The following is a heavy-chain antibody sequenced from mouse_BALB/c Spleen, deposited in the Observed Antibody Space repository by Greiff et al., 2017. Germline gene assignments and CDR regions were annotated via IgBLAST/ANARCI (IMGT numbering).Heavy chain of an antibody. CDR3: RTSLLRYYAMDY. CDR1: GYTFTSYY. J-gene: IGHJ4*01. V-gene: IGHV1S81*02. Sequence: QVQLQQSGAELVKPGASVKLSCKASGYTFTSYYMYWVKQRPGQGLEWIGEINPSNGGTNFNEKFKSKATLTIDKSSSTAYMQLSSLTSEDSAVYYCRTSLLRYYAMDYWGQGTSVTVSS. D-gene: IGHD1-1*01. CDR2: INPSNGGT.